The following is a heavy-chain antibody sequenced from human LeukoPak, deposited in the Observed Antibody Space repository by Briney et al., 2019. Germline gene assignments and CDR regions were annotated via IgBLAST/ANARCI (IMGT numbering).Heavy chain of an antibody. CDR3: VKGGDYDILITLGY. CDR1: GFTFSSYA. D-gene: IGHD3-9*01. J-gene: IGHJ4*02. CDR2: ISSNGGST. V-gene: IGHV3-64D*06. Sequence: GSLRLSCSASGFTFSSYAMHWVRQAPGKGLEYVSAISSNGGSTYYADSVKGRFTISRDNSKNTLYLQMSSLRAEDTAVYYCVKGGDYDILITLGYWGQGTLVTVSS.